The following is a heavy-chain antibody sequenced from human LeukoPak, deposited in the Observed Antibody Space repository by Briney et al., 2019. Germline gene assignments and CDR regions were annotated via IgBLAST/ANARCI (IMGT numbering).Heavy chain of an antibody. CDR2: ISSSSSYI. CDR1: GFTFSSYS. Sequence: PGGSLRLSCAASGFTFSSYSMNWVRQAPGKGLEWVSSISSSSSYIYYADSVKGRFTISRDNAKNSLYLQMNSLRAEDTAVYYCARGDDSWDPFDLDYWGQGTLVTVSS. V-gene: IGHV3-21*01. D-gene: IGHD3-22*01. J-gene: IGHJ4*02. CDR3: ARGDDSWDPFDLDY.